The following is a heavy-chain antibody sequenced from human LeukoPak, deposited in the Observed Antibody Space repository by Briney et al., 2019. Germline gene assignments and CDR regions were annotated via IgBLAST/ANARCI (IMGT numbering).Heavy chain of an antibody. CDR2: ILYDGSNK. J-gene: IGHJ4*02. CDR1: GFIFGSYG. V-gene: IGHV3-33*03. Sequence: GGSLRLSCAASGFIFGSYGMHWVRQAPGKGLGWVVVILYDGSNKYYADSVKGRFTISRDNSKNSLYLQMNSLRTEDTALYYCAKTYGIDCSGGSCYTEAIDYWGQGTLVTVSS. CDR3: AKTYGIDCSGGSCYTEAIDY. D-gene: IGHD2-15*01.